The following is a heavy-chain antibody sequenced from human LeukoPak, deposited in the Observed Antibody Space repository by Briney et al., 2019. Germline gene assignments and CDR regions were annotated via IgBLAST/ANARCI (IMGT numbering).Heavy chain of an antibody. D-gene: IGHD5-12*01. CDR3: ARGNSGYENYYYYYMDV. J-gene: IGHJ6*03. Sequence: ASVKVSCKASGYTFTSYGISWVRQAPGQGLEWMGWISAYNGNTNYAQKLQGRVPMTTDTSTSTAYMELRSLRSDDTAVYYCARGNSGYENYYYYYMDVWGKGTTVTVSS. CDR2: ISAYNGNT. V-gene: IGHV1-18*04. CDR1: GYTFTSYG.